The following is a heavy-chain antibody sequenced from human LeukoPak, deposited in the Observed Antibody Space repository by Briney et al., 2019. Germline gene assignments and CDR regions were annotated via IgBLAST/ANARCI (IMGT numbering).Heavy chain of an antibody. V-gene: IGHV4-4*02. CDR1: GGSISSINW. CDR3: ARHFGVTMVRGVTNWFDP. J-gene: IGHJ5*02. CDR2: IHHSGST. Sequence: SETLSLTCAVSGGSISSINWWSWVRQTPGKGLEWIGEIHHSGSTNYNPSLKSRVTILLDTSKNQFSLKLSSVTAADTAVYYCARHFGVTMVRGVTNWFDPWGQGTLVTVSS. D-gene: IGHD3-10*01.